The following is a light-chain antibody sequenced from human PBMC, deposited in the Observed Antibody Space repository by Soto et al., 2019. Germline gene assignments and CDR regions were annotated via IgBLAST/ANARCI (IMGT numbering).Light chain of an antibody. Sequence: EIVMTQSPATLSVSPGERATLSCRASQSVSSNLAWYQQKPGQAPRLLIYGASTRATGIPARFSGSGSGTEFTLTISSLQSEDFAVYYCQQCNNWHLTLGQGTRVEIK. CDR3: QQCNNWHLT. J-gene: IGKJ1*01. CDR1: QSVSSN. V-gene: IGKV3-15*01. CDR2: GAS.